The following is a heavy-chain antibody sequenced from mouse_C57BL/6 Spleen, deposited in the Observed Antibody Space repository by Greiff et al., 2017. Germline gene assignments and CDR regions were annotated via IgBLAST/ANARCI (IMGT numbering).Heavy chain of an antibody. V-gene: IGHV1-82*01. CDR1: GYAFSSSW. Sequence: VMLVESGPELVKPGASVKISCKASGYAFSSSWMNWVKQRPGKGLEWIGRIYPGDGDTNYNGKFKGKATLTADKSSSTAYMQLSSLTSEDSAVYFCARLGSNYAFDYWGQGTTLTVSS. D-gene: IGHD2-5*01. CDR3: ARLGSNYAFDY. CDR2: IYPGDGDT. J-gene: IGHJ2*01.